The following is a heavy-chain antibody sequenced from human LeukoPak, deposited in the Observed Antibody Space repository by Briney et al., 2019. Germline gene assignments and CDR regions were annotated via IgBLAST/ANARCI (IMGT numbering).Heavy chain of an antibody. J-gene: IGHJ6*03. V-gene: IGHV4-39*07. CDR3: ARDFSSSSTVYYYYYMDV. Sequence: SETLSLTCTVSGGSISSRTYYWGWIRQPPGKGLEWIGTIYYSGTTYYNPSLKSRVTISLDTSKNQFSLKLSFVTAADTAIYYCARDFSSSSTVYYYYYMDVWGKGTTVTVSS. CDR1: GGSISSRTYY. D-gene: IGHD6-6*01. CDR2: IYYSGTT.